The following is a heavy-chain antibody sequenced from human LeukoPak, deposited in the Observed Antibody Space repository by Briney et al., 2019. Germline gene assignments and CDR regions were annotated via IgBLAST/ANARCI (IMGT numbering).Heavy chain of an antibody. V-gene: IGHV4-31*03. Sequence: PSETLSLTCSVSGGSVNSDAYYWAWIRQPPGKGLEWIGYIYYSGSTCYNPSLKSRVTISVDTSKNQFSLKLSSVTAADTAVYYCARAAGASYYYGMDVWGQGTTVTVSS. CDR1: GGSVNSDAYY. CDR3: ARAAGASYYYGMDV. D-gene: IGHD1-26*01. J-gene: IGHJ6*02. CDR2: IYYSGST.